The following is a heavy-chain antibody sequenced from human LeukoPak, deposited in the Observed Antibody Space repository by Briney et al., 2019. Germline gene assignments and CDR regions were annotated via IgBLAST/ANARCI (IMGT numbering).Heavy chain of an antibody. CDR1: GFSFSSSW. V-gene: IGHV3-7*01. D-gene: IGHD6-13*01. Sequence: GGSLRLSCAASGFSFSSSWMNWVRQAPGKGVEGVARMKQDGSEEYYVDSVKGRFTISRDNAKNSLYLQMNSLRAEDTAAYYCARDRGYSSFDYWGQGTLVTVSS. CDR3: ARDRGYSSFDY. J-gene: IGHJ4*02. CDR2: MKQDGSEE.